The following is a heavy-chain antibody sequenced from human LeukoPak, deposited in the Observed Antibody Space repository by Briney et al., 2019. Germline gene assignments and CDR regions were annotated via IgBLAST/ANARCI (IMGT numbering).Heavy chain of an antibody. CDR1: GYTFTSYG. J-gene: IGHJ5*02. CDR2: ISAYNGNT. Sequence: ASVKVSCKASGYTFTSYGMHWVRQAPGQGPEWMGWISAYNGNTNYAQKLQGRVTMTTDTSTSTAYMELRSLRSDDTAVYYCARDGAGKIWFNTNWFDPWGQGTLVTVSS. D-gene: IGHD3-10*01. CDR3: ARDGAGKIWFNTNWFDP. V-gene: IGHV1-18*01.